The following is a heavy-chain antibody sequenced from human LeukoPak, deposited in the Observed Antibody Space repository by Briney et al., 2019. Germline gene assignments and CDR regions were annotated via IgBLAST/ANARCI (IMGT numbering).Heavy chain of an antibody. CDR2: IIPIFGTA. CDR3: ARGAAADALFYPVFDY. V-gene: IGHV1-69*13. D-gene: IGHD6-13*01. CDR1: GGTFSSYA. Sequence: SVKVSCKASGGTFSSYAISWVRQAPGQGLEWMGGIIPIFGTANYAQKFQGRVTITADESTSTAYMERSSLRSEDTAVYYCARGAAADALFYPVFDYWGQGTLVTVSS. J-gene: IGHJ4*02.